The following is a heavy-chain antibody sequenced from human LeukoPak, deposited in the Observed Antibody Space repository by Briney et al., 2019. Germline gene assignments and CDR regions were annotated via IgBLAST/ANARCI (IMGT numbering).Heavy chain of an antibody. CDR2: TNPSGGST. J-gene: IGHJ4*02. V-gene: IGHV1-46*01. CDR3: ARDPGDGFDY. CDR1: GYTFTVYY. Sequence: ASVKVSCKVSGYTFTVYYIHWVRQAPGQGLEWMGITNPSGGSTSYAQKFQGRVTMTRDTSTSTVYMELSSLRSEDTAVYYCARDPGDGFDYWGQGTLVTVSS. D-gene: IGHD1-26*01.